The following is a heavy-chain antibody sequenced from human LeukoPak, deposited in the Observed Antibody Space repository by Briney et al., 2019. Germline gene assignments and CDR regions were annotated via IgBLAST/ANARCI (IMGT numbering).Heavy chain of an antibody. Sequence: PSETLSLXCTVSGGSISSSSYYWGWIRQPPGKGLEWIGSIYYSGITYYNPSLKSRVTISVDTSKNQFSLKLSSVTAADTAVYYCARISSAYYYYYYYMDVWGKGTTVTVSS. V-gene: IGHV4-39*01. D-gene: IGHD6-6*01. CDR3: ARISSAYYYYYYYMDV. J-gene: IGHJ6*03. CDR2: IYYSGIT. CDR1: GGSISSSSYY.